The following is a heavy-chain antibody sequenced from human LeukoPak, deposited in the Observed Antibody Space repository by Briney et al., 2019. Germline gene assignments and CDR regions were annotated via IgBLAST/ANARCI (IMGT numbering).Heavy chain of an antibody. V-gene: IGHV1-18*04. CDR2: INAYNGNT. J-gene: IGHJ4*02. D-gene: IGHD3-10*01. CDR1: GYTFTSYG. CDR3: ARDEDSWSHGSGNNDY. Sequence: ASVKVSCKASGYTFTSYGISWVRQAPGQGLEWMGWINAYNGNTNYAQKLQGRVTMTTDTSTSTAYMELRSLRSDDTVVYYCARDEDSWSHGSGNNDYWGQGTLVTVSS.